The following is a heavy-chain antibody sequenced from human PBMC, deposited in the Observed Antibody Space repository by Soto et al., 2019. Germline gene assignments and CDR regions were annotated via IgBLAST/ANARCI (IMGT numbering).Heavy chain of an antibody. CDR3: SKREGKTYGVLH. CDR1: GFSFSNYW. D-gene: IGHD2-8*01. CDR2: IKTDGSST. J-gene: IGHJ4*02. V-gene: IGHV3-74*01. Sequence: EVQLVESGGCLVQPGGSLRLSCAASGFSFSNYWIHWVRQAPGKGLVWVSRIKTDGSSTDYAGSGKGRFTISRDNAQNTLYLQMNSLTAEDTDVYYCSKREGKTYGVLHWGQGTLVTVSS.